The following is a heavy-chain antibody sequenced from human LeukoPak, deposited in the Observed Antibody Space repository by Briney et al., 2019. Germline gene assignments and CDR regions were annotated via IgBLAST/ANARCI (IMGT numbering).Heavy chain of an antibody. V-gene: IGHV3-30*04. D-gene: IGHD3-22*01. CDR1: GFTFSSYA. CDR2: ISYDGSNK. CDR3: ARSDDSSGYYYVDAFDI. Sequence: GRSLRLSCAASGFTFSSYAMHWVRQAPGKGLEWVAVISYDGSNKYYADSVKGRFTISRDNSKNTLYLQMNSLRAEDTAVYYCARSDDSSGYYYVDAFDIWGQGTMVTVSS. J-gene: IGHJ3*02.